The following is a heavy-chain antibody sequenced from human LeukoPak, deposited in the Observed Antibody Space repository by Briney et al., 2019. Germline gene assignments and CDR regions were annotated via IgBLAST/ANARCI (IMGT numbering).Heavy chain of an antibody. CDR1: GFTFNSYA. CDR2: ISGRGDST. CDR3: AKPGGYCSGGSCSFFDY. V-gene: IGHV3-23*01. Sequence: GSLRLSCAASGFTFNSYAMSWVRQAPGKGLEWVSTISGRGDSTYYADSVKGRFTISRDNSKNTLYLQMNSLRAEDTAVYYCAKPGGYCSGGSCSFFDYWGQGTLVTVSS. D-gene: IGHD2-15*01. J-gene: IGHJ4*02.